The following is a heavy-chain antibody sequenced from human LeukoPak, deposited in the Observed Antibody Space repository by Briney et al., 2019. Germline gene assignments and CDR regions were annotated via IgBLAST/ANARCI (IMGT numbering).Heavy chain of an antibody. CDR3: ARERGIAVSNRRESYFEY. J-gene: IGHJ4*02. V-gene: IGHV1-46*01. CDR1: GYTFTSYY. D-gene: IGHD6-19*01. Sequence: ASVKVSCKASGYTFTSYYMHWVRRAPGQGLEWMGIINPSGGSTSYAQKFQGRVTMTRDTSTSTLYMELSSLRSEDTAVYYCARERGIAVSNRRESYFEYWGQGTLVTVSS. CDR2: INPSGGST.